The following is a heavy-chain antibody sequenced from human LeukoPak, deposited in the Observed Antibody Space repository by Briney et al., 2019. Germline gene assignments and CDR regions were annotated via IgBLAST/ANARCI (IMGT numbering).Heavy chain of an antibody. D-gene: IGHD3-10*01. CDR3: ARDSVGGYGSGNYYPPYYYYYGMDV. CDR2: IYYSGST. J-gene: IGHJ6*02. Sequence: SETLSLTCTVSGGSISSYYWSWIRQPPGKGLEWIGYIYYSGSTNYNPSLKSRVTISVDTSKNQFSLKLSSVTAADTAVYYCARDSVGGYGSGNYYPPYYYYYGMDVWGQGTTVTVSS. CDR1: GGSISSYY. V-gene: IGHV4-59*01.